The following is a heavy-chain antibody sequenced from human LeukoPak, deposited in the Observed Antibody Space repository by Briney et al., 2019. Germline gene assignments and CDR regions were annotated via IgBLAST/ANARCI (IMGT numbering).Heavy chain of an antibody. CDR3: ARVGYCSGGSCPYNWFDP. V-gene: IGHV1-18*01. Sequence: ASVKVSCKASGGTFSSYAISWVRQAPGQGLEWMGWISAYNGNTNYAQKLQGRVTMTTDTSTSTAYMELRSLRSDDTAVYYCARVGYCSGGSCPYNWFDPWGQETLVTVSS. CDR1: GGTFSSYA. CDR2: ISAYNGNT. D-gene: IGHD2-15*01. J-gene: IGHJ5*02.